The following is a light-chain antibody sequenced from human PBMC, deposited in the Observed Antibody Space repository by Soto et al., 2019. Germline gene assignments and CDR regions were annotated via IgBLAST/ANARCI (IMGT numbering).Light chain of an antibody. CDR3: QQYHTSPLT. CDR1: QSISSW. V-gene: IGKV1-5*03. CDR2: KAY. Sequence: DIKMTQSPPTLSASVGDRVTITCRASQSISSWLAWYQQKPGKAHKLLIYKAYSLESGVQSRFSGSGSGTDFTLTISSLEPEDFAVYYCQQYHTSPLTFGGGTKVDI. J-gene: IGKJ4*01.